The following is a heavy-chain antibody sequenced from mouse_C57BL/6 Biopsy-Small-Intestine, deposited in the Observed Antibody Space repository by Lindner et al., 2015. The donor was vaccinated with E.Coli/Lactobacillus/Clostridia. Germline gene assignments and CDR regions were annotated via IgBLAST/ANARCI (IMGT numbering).Heavy chain of an antibody. D-gene: IGHD2-5*01. CDR2: ITSGGSYT. CDR3: ARQYSNYRMDY. V-gene: IGHV5-6*01. J-gene: IGHJ4*01. CDR1: GFTFSSYG. Sequence: VQLQESGGDLVKPGGSLKLSCAASGFTFSSYGMSWVRQTPDKRLEWVATITSGGSYTYYPDSVKGRFTISRDNAKNTLYLQMSSLKSEDTAMYYCARQYSNYRMDYWGQGTSVTVSS.